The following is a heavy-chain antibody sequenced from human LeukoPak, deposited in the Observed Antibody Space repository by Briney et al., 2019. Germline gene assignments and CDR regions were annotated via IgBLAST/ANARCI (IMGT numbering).Heavy chain of an antibody. J-gene: IGHJ6*02. D-gene: IGHD2-2*03. V-gene: IGHV1-18*01. Sequence: PGGSLRLSCAASGFTFSSYGMHWVRQAPGQGLEWMGWISAYTGKTKYGQKFQGRVTMIKDTSTSTVYMELRSPRSDDTAVYYCARIGYCDSNSCAGDYYDHYGMDVWGQGTTVTVSS. CDR3: ARIGYCDSNSCAGDYYDHYGMDV. CDR1: GFTFSSYG. CDR2: ISAYTGKT.